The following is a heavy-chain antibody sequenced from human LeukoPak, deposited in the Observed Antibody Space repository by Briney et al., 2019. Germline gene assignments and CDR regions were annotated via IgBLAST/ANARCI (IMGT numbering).Heavy chain of an antibody. V-gene: IGHV4-4*07. CDR1: GGSISSYY. CDR2: IYTSGST. D-gene: IGHD6-19*01. Sequence: SETLSLTCTVSGGSISSYYWSWIRQPAGKGLEWIGRIYTSGSTNYNPSLKSRVTMSVDTSKNQFSLKLSSVTAADTAVYYCARDAGLHSSGWCKGGPGSWFDPWGQGTLVTVSS. CDR3: ARDAGLHSSGWCKGGPGSWFDP. J-gene: IGHJ5*02.